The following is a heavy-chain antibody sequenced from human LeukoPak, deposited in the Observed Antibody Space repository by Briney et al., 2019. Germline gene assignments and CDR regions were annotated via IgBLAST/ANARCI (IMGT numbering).Heavy chain of an antibody. Sequence: PGGSLRLSCVASGFTFSGYWMHWVRQVPGKGLVWVSRISSDGSSTSYADSVKGRFTISRDNAKNTLYLQMSSLRAEDTAVYYCVKDPHYGDYTSVYYYYYGMDVWGQGTTVTVSS. CDR2: ISSDGSST. CDR1: GFTFSGYW. V-gene: IGHV3-74*01. D-gene: IGHD4-17*01. J-gene: IGHJ6*02. CDR3: VKDPHYGDYTSVYYYYYGMDV.